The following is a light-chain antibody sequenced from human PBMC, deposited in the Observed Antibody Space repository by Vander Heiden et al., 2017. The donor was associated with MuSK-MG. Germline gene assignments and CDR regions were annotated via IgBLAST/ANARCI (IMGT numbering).Light chain of an antibody. J-gene: IGKJ3*01. CDR3: QQYYSTPPA. V-gene: IGKV4-1*01. Sequence: DIVLPQSPAPLAVSLGERATINCKSSKSVLDSSNNKNYLAWYQQKPGQPPKLLIYWASTRESGVPDRFSGSGSGTDFTLTISSLQAEDVAVYYCQQYYSTPPAFGPGTKVDIK. CDR2: WAS. CDR1: KSVLDSSNNKNY.